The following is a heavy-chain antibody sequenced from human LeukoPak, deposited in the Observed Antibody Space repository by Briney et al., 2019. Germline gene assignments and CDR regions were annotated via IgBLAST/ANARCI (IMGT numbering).Heavy chain of an antibody. D-gene: IGHD6-13*01. J-gene: IGHJ3*02. CDR1: GGSFSGYY. Sequence: SETLSVTCAVYGGSFSGYYWSWIRQPPGKGLEWIGELNHSGSTNYNPSLKSRVTISVDTSKNQFSLKLSSVTAADTAVYYCARRIAAAAAFDIWGQGTMVTVSS. CDR3: ARRIAAAAAFDI. CDR2: LNHSGST. V-gene: IGHV4-34*01.